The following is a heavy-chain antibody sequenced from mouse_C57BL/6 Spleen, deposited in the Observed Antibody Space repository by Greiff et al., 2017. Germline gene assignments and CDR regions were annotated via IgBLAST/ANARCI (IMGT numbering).Heavy chain of an antibody. CDR1: GFTFSDYG. V-gene: IGHV5-17*01. D-gene: IGHD1-1*02. CDR3: ARRGNGPSYYYAMDY. CDR2: ISSGSSTI. Sequence: EVMLVESGGGLVKPGGSLKLSCAASGFTFSDYGMHWVRQAPEKGLEWVAYISSGSSTIYYADTVKGRFTISRDNAKNTLFLQMTSLRSEDTAMXYCARRGNGPSYYYAMDYWGQGTSVTVSS. J-gene: IGHJ4*01.